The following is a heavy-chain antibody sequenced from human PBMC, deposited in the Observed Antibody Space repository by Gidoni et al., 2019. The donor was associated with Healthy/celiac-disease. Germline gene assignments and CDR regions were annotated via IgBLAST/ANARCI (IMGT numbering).Heavy chain of an antibody. Sequence: VQLVESGGGVVQPGRSLRLSCAASGFTFSRYGMHWVRQAPGKGLECVAVRWYDGSKKYYADSGKGRFTSSRDNSKNTLYLQMNSLRAEDTAVYYCARDISGWLQFGEDYFDYWGQGTLVTVSS. CDR1: GFTFSRYG. CDR2: RWYDGSKK. D-gene: IGHD5-12*01. J-gene: IGHJ4*02. CDR3: ARDISGWLQFGEDYFDY. V-gene: IGHV3-33*01.